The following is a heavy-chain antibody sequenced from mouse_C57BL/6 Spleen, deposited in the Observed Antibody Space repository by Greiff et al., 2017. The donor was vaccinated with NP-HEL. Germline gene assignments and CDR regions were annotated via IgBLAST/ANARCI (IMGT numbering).Heavy chain of an antibody. CDR2: IDPETGGT. CDR1: GYTFTDYE. CDR3: TGRADY. V-gene: IGHV1-15*01. Sequence: QVQLKESGAELVRPGASVTLSCKASGYTFTDYEMHWVKQTPVHGLEWIGAIDPETGGTAYNQKFKGKAILTADKSSSTAYMELRSLTSEDSAVYYCTGRADYGGKGTSATVSS. D-gene: IGHD3-3*01. J-gene: IGHJ4*01.